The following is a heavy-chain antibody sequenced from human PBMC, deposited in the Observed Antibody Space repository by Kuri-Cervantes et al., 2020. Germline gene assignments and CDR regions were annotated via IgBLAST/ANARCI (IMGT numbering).Heavy chain of an antibody. Sequence: ASVKVSCKASGYSFFSYGLHWVRQAPGQRLEWMGWINAGNGDTKYPQKFQGRVTITADKSTSTAYMELSSLRSEDTAVYYCARDSAYSSSWYPYYYYMDVWGKGTTVTVSS. CDR2: INAGNGDT. CDR1: GYSFFSYG. V-gene: IGHV1-3*01. CDR3: ARDSAYSSSWYPYYYYMDV. D-gene: IGHD6-13*01. J-gene: IGHJ6*03.